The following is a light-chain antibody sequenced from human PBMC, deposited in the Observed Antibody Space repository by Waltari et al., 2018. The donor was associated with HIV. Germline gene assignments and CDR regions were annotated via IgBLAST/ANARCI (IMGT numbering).Light chain of an antibody. CDR3: TSYAGNSNFVV. J-gene: IGLJ2*01. Sequence: QSALTQPPSASGSPGQSVSISCPGTNSDVGAYAFVSWYQQHPGKAPKLIIYEVNKRPSGVPDRFSGSKSGNTASLIVSGLQAEDEGDYFCTSYAGNSNFVVFGGGTKLTVL. CDR1: NSDVGAYAF. CDR2: EVN. V-gene: IGLV2-8*01.